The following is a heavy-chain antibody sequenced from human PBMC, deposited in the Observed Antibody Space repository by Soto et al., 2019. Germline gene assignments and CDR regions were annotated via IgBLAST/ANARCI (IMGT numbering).Heavy chain of an antibody. CDR1: GFSLTSPGMC. V-gene: IGHV2-70*13. Sequence: PTLVNPTETLTLTCTFSGFSLTSPGMCVSWIRQSPGKALEWLALIERDDDDKYYSTSLKTRLTISKDTRKNQVVLTMANMEPADTATYYCARSIRGPRRFNGMDVWGQGTTVTVSS. CDR2: IERDDDDK. J-gene: IGHJ6*02. CDR3: ARSIRGPRRFNGMDV. D-gene: IGHD1-20*01.